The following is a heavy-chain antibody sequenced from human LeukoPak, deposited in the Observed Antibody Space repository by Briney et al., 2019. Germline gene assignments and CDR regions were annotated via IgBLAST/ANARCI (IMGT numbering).Heavy chain of an antibody. V-gene: IGHV3-30*18. J-gene: IGHJ4*02. CDR3: AKDQGPAAAGPPGDY. CDR1: GFTFSSYG. CDR2: ISYDGSNK. D-gene: IGHD6-13*01. Sequence: PGRSLRLSCAASGFTFSSYGMHWVRQAPGKGLEWVAVISYDGSNKYYADSVKGRFTISRDNSKNTLYLQMNSLRAEDTAVYYCAKDQGPAAAGPPGDYXXXGTLVTVSS.